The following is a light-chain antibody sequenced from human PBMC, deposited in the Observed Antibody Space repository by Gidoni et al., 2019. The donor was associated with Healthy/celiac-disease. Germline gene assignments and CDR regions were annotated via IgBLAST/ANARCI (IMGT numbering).Light chain of an antibody. Sequence: ELVMTQSPATLSVSPGERATLSCRASQSVSSNVAWYQQKPGQAPRLLMYVASTRATGIPARFGGSGSGTEFTLTISSLQSEDFAVYYCQQYNNWPALTFGGGTKVEIK. CDR2: VAS. V-gene: IGKV3-15*01. J-gene: IGKJ4*01. CDR3: QQYNNWPALT. CDR1: QSVSSN.